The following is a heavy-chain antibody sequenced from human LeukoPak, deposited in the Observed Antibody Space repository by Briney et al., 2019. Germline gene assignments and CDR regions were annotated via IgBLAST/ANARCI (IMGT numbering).Heavy chain of an antibody. CDR2: IYYSGST. V-gene: IGHV4-59*01. CDR3: ARFSYGSGFSDAFDI. D-gene: IGHD3-10*01. CDR1: GGSISSYY. Sequence: IPSETLSLTCTVSGGSISSYYWSWIRQPPGKGLEWIGYIYYSGSTNYNPSLKSRVTISVDTSKNQFSLKLSSVTAADTAVYYCARFSYGSGFSDAFDIWGQGTMVTVSS. J-gene: IGHJ3*02.